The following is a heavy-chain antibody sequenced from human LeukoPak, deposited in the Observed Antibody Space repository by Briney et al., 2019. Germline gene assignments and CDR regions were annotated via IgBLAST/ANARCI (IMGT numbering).Heavy chain of an antibody. Sequence: GGSLRLSCSASGFSFRNYDMHWVRQPTGKGLEWVSAVGTGGDTYYAGSVKGRFTVVRENARNTLYLQMNSLRAGDTAMYYCARRSAAAGIDAFDIWGQGTMVTVSS. D-gene: IGHD6-13*01. CDR1: GFSFRNYD. J-gene: IGHJ3*02. CDR3: ARRSAAAGIDAFDI. V-gene: IGHV3-13*01. CDR2: VGTGGDT.